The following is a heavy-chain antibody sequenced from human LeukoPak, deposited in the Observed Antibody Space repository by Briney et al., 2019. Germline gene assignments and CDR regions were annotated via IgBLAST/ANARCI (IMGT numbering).Heavy chain of an antibody. CDR3: VANMYNYKDV. Sequence: GGSLRLSSAVSGLTFSTYAMSWVRQAPGGGLEWVASVSGNGATTNYADSVKGRFTISRDNSKKTAFLQMNSLRAEDTAVYYVVANMYNYKDVWGKGTTVTVSS. CDR2: VSGNGATT. CDR1: GLTFSTYA. D-gene: IGHD2-15*01. J-gene: IGHJ6*03. V-gene: IGHV3-23*01.